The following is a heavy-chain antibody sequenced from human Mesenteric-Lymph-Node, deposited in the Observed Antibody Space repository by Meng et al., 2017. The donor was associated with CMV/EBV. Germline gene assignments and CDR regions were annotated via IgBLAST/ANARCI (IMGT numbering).Heavy chain of an antibody. V-gene: IGHV3-7*01. CDR2: INQDGSEK. D-gene: IGHD6-13*01. J-gene: IGHJ4*02. CDR1: GFMFTSNW. CDR3: ARSLGSWAALLEY. Sequence: GESLKISCADSGFMFTSNWMSWVRQAPGKGLEWVANINQDGSEKSYVDSVKGRFTISRDNAKNSLYLQMNTLRAEDTAVYFCARSLGSWAALLEYWGQGTLVTVSS.